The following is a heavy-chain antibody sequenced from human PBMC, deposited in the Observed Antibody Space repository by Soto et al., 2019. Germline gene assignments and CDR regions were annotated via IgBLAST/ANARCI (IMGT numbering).Heavy chain of an antibody. J-gene: IGHJ4*02. CDR3: ASTYYYGSGSPGESDY. V-gene: IGHV4-59*01. CDR2: IYYSGST. Sequence: SETLSLTCTVSGGRLSSYYWSWIRQTPGKGLEWIGYIYYSGSTNYNHSLKSRVTISVDTSKNQFSLKLSSVTAADTAVYYCASTYYYGSGSPGESDYWAQGTLVTVTS. CDR1: GGRLSSYY. D-gene: IGHD3-10*01.